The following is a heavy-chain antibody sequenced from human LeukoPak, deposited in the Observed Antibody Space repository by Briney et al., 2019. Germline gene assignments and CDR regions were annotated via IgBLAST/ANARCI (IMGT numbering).Heavy chain of an antibody. Sequence: GGSLRLSCAASGFTFSSYGMHWVRQAPGKGLEWVAVISYDGSNKYYADSVKGRFTISRDNSKNTLYLQMNSLRAEDTAVYYCAKGWQWLSSFWGQGTLVTVSS. CDR3: AKGWQWLSSF. D-gene: IGHD6-19*01. CDR2: ISYDGSNK. J-gene: IGHJ4*02. V-gene: IGHV3-30*18. CDR1: GFTFSSYG.